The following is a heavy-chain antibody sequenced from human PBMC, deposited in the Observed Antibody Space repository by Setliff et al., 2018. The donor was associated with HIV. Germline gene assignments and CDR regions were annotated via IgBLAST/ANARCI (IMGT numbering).Heavy chain of an antibody. Sequence: GGSLRLSCSASGFTFDDYGMSWARQTPGKGLEWVANIKQDGSEKYYVDSVKGRFIISRDNAKNSLYLHMNGLRADDTAVYYCARSSGEGSYYYYYYMDVWGKGTTVTVSS. CDR3: ARSSGEGSYYYYYYMDV. CDR1: GFTFDDYG. J-gene: IGHJ6*03. D-gene: IGHD1-26*01. CDR2: IKQDGSEK. V-gene: IGHV3-7*01.